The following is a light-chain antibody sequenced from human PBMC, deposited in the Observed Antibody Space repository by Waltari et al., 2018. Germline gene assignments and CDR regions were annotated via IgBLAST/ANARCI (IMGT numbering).Light chain of an antibody. Sequence: QSVLTQPPSVSGAPGQRVTISCTGSSFNIGTSYDVHWYQQLPGAAPKLLIYKNNKRPSGVPDRLLGSTSGTSASLTITGLQPEDEADYYCQSYDSTLGGWGVFGGGTKLTVL. CDR3: QSYDSTLGGWGV. CDR2: KNN. V-gene: IGLV1-40*01. J-gene: IGLJ2*01. CDR1: SFNIGTSYD.